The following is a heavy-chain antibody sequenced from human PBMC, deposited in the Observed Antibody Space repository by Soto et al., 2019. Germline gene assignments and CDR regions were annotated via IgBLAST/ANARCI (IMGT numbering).Heavy chain of an antibody. V-gene: IGHV3-33*01. D-gene: IGHD4-17*01. J-gene: IGHJ3*02. CDR1: GFTFSSYG. Sequence: GGSLRLSCAASGFTFSSYGMHWVRQAPGKGLEWVAVIWYDGSNKYYADSVKGRFTISRDNSKNTLYLQMNSLRAEDTAVYYCAREYGDHYAFDIWGQGTMVTVSS. CDR2: IWYDGSNK. CDR3: AREYGDHYAFDI.